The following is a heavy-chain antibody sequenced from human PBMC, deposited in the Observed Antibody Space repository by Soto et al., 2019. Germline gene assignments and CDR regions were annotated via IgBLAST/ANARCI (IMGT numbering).Heavy chain of an antibody. V-gene: IGHV4-59*01. D-gene: IGHD1-26*01. CDR1: GGSIGGFY. J-gene: IGHJ5*02. CDR2: IYYSGST. Sequence: QVQLQESGPGLVKPSETLSLTCTVPGGSIGGFYWAWFRQPPGKGLEYIGYIYYSGSTNYNPSLKSRVTISVDTSKNQFSLRLSSVTAADTAVYYCARGAVGARDGWFDPWGQGTLVTVSS. CDR3: ARGAVGARDGWFDP.